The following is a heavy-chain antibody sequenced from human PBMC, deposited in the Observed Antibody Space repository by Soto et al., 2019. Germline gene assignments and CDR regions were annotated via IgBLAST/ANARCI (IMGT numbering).Heavy chain of an antibody. D-gene: IGHD4-17*01. V-gene: IGHV4-39*02. CDR3: ARLSDYGDYEAFDI. J-gene: IGHJ3*02. CDR1: GDSMTSSSYY. CDR2: IHYRGST. Sequence: PSETLSLTCTVSGDSMTSSSYYWGWVRQTPGKGLEYIGSIHYRGSTWYNASLKSRVTISVDTSKNHFSLRLSSVTAADTAMYYCARLSDYGDYEAFDIWGQGTMVTVSS.